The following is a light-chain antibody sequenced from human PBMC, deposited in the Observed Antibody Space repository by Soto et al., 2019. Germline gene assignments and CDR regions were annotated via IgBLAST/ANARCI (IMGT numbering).Light chain of an antibody. CDR3: QQYNNWPLT. Sequence: EIVMTQSPATLSVSPWERATLSCRASQSISNNLAWYHQKPGQTPRLLIYGAATRATGIPARFSGSASGTEFTLTISSLQSEDFAVYYCQQYNNWPLTFGQGTKRQIK. CDR1: QSISNN. J-gene: IGKJ2*01. CDR2: GAA. V-gene: IGKV3-15*01.